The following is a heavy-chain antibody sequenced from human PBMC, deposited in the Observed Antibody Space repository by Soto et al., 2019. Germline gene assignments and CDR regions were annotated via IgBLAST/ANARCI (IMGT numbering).Heavy chain of an antibody. Sequence: QPGGSLRLSCAASGFTFSSYGMHWVRQAPGKGLEWVAVISYDGSNKYYADSVKGRFTISRDNSKNTLYLQMNSLRAEDTAVYYCADLVGSWSPFDYWGQGTLVTVSS. CDR1: GFTFSSYG. CDR3: ADLVGSWSPFDY. V-gene: IGHV3-30*03. CDR2: ISYDGSNK. D-gene: IGHD2-15*01. J-gene: IGHJ4*02.